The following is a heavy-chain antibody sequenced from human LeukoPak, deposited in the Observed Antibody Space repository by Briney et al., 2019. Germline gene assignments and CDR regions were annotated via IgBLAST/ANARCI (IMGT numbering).Heavy chain of an antibody. CDR1: GFTFSSYW. Sequence: PGGSLRLSCAASGFTFSSYWMSWVRQAPGKGLEWVANIKQDGSEKYYVDSVKGRFTICRDNAKNSLYLQMNSLRAEDTAVYYCASYTWFGERSFDYWGQGTLVTVSS. V-gene: IGHV3-7*01. D-gene: IGHD3-10*01. J-gene: IGHJ4*02. CDR3: ASYTWFGERSFDY. CDR2: IKQDGSEK.